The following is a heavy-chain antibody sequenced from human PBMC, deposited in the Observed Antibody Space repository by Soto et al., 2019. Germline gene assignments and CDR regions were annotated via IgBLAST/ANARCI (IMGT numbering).Heavy chain of an antibody. V-gene: IGHV4-31*03. Sequence: SETLSLTCTVSGGSISSGGYYWSWIRQHPGKGLEWIGYIYYSGSTYYNPSLKSRVTISVDTSKNQFSLKLSSVTAADTAVYYCARDHDSSGYYYVWGQGTLVTVSS. D-gene: IGHD3-22*01. CDR1: GGSISSGGYY. CDR2: IYYSGST. CDR3: ARDHDSSGYYYV. J-gene: IGHJ4*02.